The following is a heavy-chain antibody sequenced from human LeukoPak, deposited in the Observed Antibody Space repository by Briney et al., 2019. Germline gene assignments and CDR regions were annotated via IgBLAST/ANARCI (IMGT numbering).Heavy chain of an antibody. CDR2: ISAYNGNT. V-gene: IGHV1-18*01. CDR1: GYTFTSYG. Sequence: GASVKVSCKASGYTFTSYGISWVRQAPGQGLEWMGWISAYNGNTNYAQKLQGRVTMTTDTSTSTAYMELRSLRSDDTAVYYCASHLLSLQQLVLGDASDIWGPGTMVTVSS. CDR3: ASHLLSLQQLVLGDASDI. D-gene: IGHD1-1*01. J-gene: IGHJ3*02.